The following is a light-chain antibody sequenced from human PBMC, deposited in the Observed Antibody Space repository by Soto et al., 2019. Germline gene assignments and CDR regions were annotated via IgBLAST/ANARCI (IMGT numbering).Light chain of an antibody. Sequence: QSVLTQPRSVSGSPGQSVTLSCTGTSSDIGGFNYVSWYQQYPGKAPQLIIYDVNKRPSGVPYRFSGSKSGNTASLTISGLQSEDEADYFCCSYXXXXTXXVFGGXTXXT. J-gene: IGLJ2*01. V-gene: IGLV2-11*01. CDR3: CSYXXXXTXXV. CDR1: SSDIGGFNY. CDR2: DVN.